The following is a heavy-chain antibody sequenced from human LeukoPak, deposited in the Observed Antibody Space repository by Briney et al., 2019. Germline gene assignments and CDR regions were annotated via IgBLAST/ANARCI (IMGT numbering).Heavy chain of an antibody. CDR1: ACNFDGNA. J-gene: IGHJ6*03. CDR3: AKDLIARNYYYYMDV. V-gene: IGHV3-9*01. Sequence: SLRNFCSDAACNFDGNAMSWVRQAPREGLEWFSGISWNSGSIGYADSVKGRFTISRDNAKNSLYLQMNSLRAEDTALYYWAKDLIARNYYYYMDVWGKGTTVTVSS. D-gene: IGHD6-13*01. CDR2: ISWNSGSI.